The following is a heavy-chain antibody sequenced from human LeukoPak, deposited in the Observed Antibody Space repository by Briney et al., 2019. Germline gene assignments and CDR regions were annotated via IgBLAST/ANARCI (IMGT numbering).Heavy chain of an antibody. CDR1: GFTFSSYW. Sequence: PGGSLRLSCAASGFTFSSYWMSWVRQAPGKGLEWVANIKQDGSEKYYVDSVKGRFTISRDNAKNTLYLQMNSLRAEDTAVYYCARAIRRRITMIVTPLFGLRNWFDPWGQGTLVTVSS. J-gene: IGHJ5*02. D-gene: IGHD3-22*01. CDR3: ARAIRRRITMIVTPLFGLRNWFDP. V-gene: IGHV3-7*01. CDR2: IKQDGSEK.